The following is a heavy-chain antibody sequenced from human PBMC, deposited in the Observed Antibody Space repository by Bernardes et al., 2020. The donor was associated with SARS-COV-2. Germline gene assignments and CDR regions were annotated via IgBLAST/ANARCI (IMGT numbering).Heavy chain of an antibody. CDR2: ISCSGGST. Sequence: GGSLRLSCAASGLTFMYSAMAWVRQTPGKGLEWVSVISCSGGSTYSADSVKGRFTISRDNAKNTLYLQMNSLRVDDTAGYSCAKFSYDFWSGFDYWGQGTQVTVSS. J-gene: IGHJ4*02. D-gene: IGHD3-3*01. V-gene: IGHV3-23*01. CDR3: AKFSYDFWSGFDY. CDR1: GLTFMYSA.